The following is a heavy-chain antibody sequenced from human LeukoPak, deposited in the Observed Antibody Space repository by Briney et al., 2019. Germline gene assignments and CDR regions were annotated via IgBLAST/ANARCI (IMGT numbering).Heavy chain of an antibody. CDR1: GESISRGSHY. CDR3: ARLVPASPNWFFNL. V-gene: IGHV4-39*01. Sequence: SETLSLTCIVSGESISRGSHYWGWIRQPPGKALEWIGTVYFTGTTYYNPSLESRGIMFVNKSQNQFYLNLTSVTAADTAIYFCARLVPASPNWFFNLWGRGTRVTVSS. D-gene: IGHD6-6*01. J-gene: IGHJ2*01. CDR2: VYFTGTT.